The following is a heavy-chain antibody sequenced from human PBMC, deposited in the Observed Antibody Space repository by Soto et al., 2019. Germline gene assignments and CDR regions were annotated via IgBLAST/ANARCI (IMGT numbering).Heavy chain of an antibody. D-gene: IGHD2-2*01. Sequence: QVQLVQSGAEVKKPGSSVKVSCKASGGTFSSYAISWVRQAPGQGLEWMGGIIPIFGTANYAQKFQGRVTITADESTSTAYMELSSLRSDDTAVYYCARGANWDIVVVPAAASFDPWGQGTLVTVSS. CDR3: ARGANWDIVVVPAAASFDP. CDR2: IIPIFGTA. CDR1: GGTFSSYA. J-gene: IGHJ5*02. V-gene: IGHV1-69*01.